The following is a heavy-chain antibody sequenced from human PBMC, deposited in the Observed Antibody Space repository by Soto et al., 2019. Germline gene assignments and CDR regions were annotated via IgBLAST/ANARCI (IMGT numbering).Heavy chain of an antibody. J-gene: IGHJ6*02. Sequence: PXGCLRLYCNASGFTVSSRYMSWVRQAPGMGLEWVAVIESGGSTHYADSVKGRFTISRYNSKNMIYLQLHTLRAEGTAVYYCAKRLGPPRLLNYYFYGLDVWGQGTTFTVSS. CDR1: GFTVSSRY. D-gene: IGHD3-16*01. CDR2: IESGGST. V-gene: IGHV3-53*01. CDR3: AKRLGPPRLLNYYFYGLDV.